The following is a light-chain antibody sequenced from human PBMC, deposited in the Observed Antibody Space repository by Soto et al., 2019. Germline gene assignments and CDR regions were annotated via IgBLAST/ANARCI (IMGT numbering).Light chain of an antibody. CDR2: RNN. CDR1: SSNTGSNY. V-gene: IGLV1-47*01. J-gene: IGLJ1*01. CDR3: AAWDDSLSGYV. Sequence: QSVLTQPPSASGTPGQRVTISCSGSSSNTGSNYVYWYQQLPGTAPKLLIYRNNQRPSGVPDRFSGSKSGTSASLAISGLRSEDEADYYCAAWDDSLSGYVFGTGTKVTV.